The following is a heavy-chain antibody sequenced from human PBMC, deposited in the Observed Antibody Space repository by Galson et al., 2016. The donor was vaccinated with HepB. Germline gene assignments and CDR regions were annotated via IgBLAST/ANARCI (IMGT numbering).Heavy chain of an antibody. CDR2: ITGSGGLT. V-gene: IGHV3-23*01. CDR3: AKDYMLSPYYFEY. J-gene: IGHJ4*02. Sequence: SLRLSCATSGFTFSRSSMSWVRQAPGKGLEWVAAITGSGGLTYYADSVKGRFTISRDNSKNTLFLRMNSLRVEDTAIYYCAKDYMLSPYYFEYWGQGTLVAVSS. D-gene: IGHD3-10*02. CDR1: GFTFSRSS.